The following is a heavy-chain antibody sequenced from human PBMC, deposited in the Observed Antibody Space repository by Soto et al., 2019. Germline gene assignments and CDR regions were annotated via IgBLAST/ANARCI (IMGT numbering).Heavy chain of an antibody. V-gene: IGHV4-59*01. CDR3: ARSTGYGDSYLDY. CDR2: KYYSGRT. J-gene: IGHJ4*02. Sequence: TVSEGTIGDFGCSCISLSPGKGLEWIGYKYYSGRTNYRSSLKSRVTITGDTSKNQFSLRLRSVTAADTALYFCARSTGYGDSYLDYWRQGALVTGFS. CDR1: EGTIGDFG. D-gene: IGHD4-17*01.